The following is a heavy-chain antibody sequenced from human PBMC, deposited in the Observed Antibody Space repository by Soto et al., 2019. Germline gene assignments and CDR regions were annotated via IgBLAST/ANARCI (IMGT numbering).Heavy chain of an antibody. Sequence: SETLSLTCTFSGGSISSGGYYWSWIRQHPGKGLEWIGYIYYSGSTYYNPSLKSRVTISVDTSKNQFSLKLSSVTAADTAVYYCARDTYVEMATIYYYYGMDVWGQGTTVT. V-gene: IGHV4-31*03. CDR1: GGSISSGGYY. CDR3: ARDTYVEMATIYYYYGMDV. D-gene: IGHD5-12*01. J-gene: IGHJ6*02. CDR2: IYYSGST.